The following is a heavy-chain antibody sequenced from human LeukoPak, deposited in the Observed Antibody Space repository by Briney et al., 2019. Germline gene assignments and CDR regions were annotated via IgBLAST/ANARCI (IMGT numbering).Heavy chain of an antibody. CDR1: GDSISSSYYY. D-gene: IGHD3-22*01. CDR2: IYYTGST. CDR3: ARDYRYYDSSGYPYYYYYMDV. J-gene: IGHJ6*03. Sequence: PSETLSLTCTVSGDSISSSYYYWGWIRQPPGKGLEWIGYIYYTGSTSYNPSLKSRVTISVDTSKNQFSLKLSSVTAADTAVYYCARDYRYYDSSGYPYYYYYMDVWGKGTTVTISS. V-gene: IGHV4-61*05.